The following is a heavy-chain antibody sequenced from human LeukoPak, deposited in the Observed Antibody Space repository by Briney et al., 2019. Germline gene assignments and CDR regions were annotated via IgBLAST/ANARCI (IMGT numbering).Heavy chain of an antibody. CDR3: ARDFDSSGYYGY. V-gene: IGHV3-15*07. CDR2: IKSKTDGGTT. D-gene: IGHD3-22*01. CDR1: GFTFSNAW. Sequence: GGSLRLSCAASGFTFSNAWMNWVRQAPGKGLEWVGRIKSKTDGGTTDYAAPVKGRFTISRDDSKNTLYLQMNSLRAEDTAVYYCARDFDSSGYYGYWGQGTLVTVSS. J-gene: IGHJ4*02.